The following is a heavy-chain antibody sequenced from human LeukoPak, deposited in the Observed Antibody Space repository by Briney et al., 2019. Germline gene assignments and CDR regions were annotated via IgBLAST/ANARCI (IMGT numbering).Heavy chain of an antibody. CDR1: GGSISSYY. D-gene: IGHD6-13*01. J-gene: IGHJ4*02. V-gene: IGHV4-59*01. Sequence: SETLSLTCTVSGGSISSYYWSWIRQPPGKGLEWIGYIYYSGSTNYNPSLKSRVTISVDTSKNQFSLKLSSVTAADTAVYYCARDSRIAAAGTSVDYWGQGTLVTVSS. CDR2: IYYSGST. CDR3: ARDSRIAAAGTSVDY.